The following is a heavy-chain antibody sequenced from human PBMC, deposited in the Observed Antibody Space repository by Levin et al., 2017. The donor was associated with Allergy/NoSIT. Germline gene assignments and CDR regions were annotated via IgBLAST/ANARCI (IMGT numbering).Heavy chain of an antibody. CDR2: IYYSGST. CDR1: GGSISSGGYY. J-gene: IGHJ3*02. CDR3: ARSYDYIWGSYRYTGNHDAFDI. V-gene: IGHV4-31*03. D-gene: IGHD3-16*02. Sequence: SQTLSLTCTVSGGSISSGGYYWSWIRQHPGKGLEWIGYIYYSGSTYYNPSLKSRVTISVDTSKNQFSLKLSSVTAADTAVYYCARSYDYIWGSYRYTGNHDAFDIWGQGTMVTVSS.